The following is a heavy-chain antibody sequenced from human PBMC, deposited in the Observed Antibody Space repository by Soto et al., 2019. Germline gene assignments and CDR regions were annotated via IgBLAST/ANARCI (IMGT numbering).Heavy chain of an antibody. V-gene: IGHV3-74*01. J-gene: IGHJ4*02. CDR1: GFTFSSYW. CDR2: INEYGSVI. Sequence: DVQLVESGGGLVRPGGSLRLSCAASGFTFSSYWMHWVRQVPGKGLVWVSRINEYGSVINYADSVKGRFTIFRDNSKNTLYLEMNSLRAEDAAVYYCTRDIGGRGAYCGQGTLVTVSS. CDR3: TRDIGGRGAY. D-gene: IGHD3-16*01.